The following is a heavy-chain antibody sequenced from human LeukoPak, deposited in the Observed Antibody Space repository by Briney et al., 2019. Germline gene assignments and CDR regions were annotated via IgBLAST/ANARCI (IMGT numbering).Heavy chain of an antibody. CDR2: IIPIFGTA. CDR3: ARDLSIGPTSGAFDI. Sequence: SVKLSCKASGGTFSSYAISWVRQAPGQGLEWMGGIIPIFGTANYAQKFQGRVTITADESTRTAYMELSSLRSEDTAVYYCARDLSIGPTSGAFDIWGQGTMVTVSS. J-gene: IGHJ3*02. D-gene: IGHD3-22*01. CDR1: GGTFSSYA. V-gene: IGHV1-69*13.